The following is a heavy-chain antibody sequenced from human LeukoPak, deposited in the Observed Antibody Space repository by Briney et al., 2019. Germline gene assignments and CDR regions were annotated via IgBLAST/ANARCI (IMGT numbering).Heavy chain of an antibody. CDR3: ARTTLFYDSSGYYPPDAFDI. CDR2: IYYSGST. CDR1: GGSISSYY. J-gene: IGHJ3*02. V-gene: IGHV4-59*01. Sequence: PSQTLSLTCTVSGGSISSYYWSWIRQPPGKGLEWIRYIYYSGSTNYNPSLKSRVTISVDTSKNQFSLKLSSVTAADTAVYYCARTTLFYDSSGYYPPDAFDIWGQGTMVTVSS. D-gene: IGHD3-22*01.